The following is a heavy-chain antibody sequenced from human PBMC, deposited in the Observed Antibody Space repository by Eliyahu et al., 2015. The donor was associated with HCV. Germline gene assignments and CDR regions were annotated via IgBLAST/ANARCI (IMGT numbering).Heavy chain of an antibody. J-gene: IGHJ6*02. D-gene: IGHD3-10*01. V-gene: IGHV1-2*04. CDR1: GYTFTGYY. Sequence: QVQLVQSGAEVKKPGASVKVSCKASGYTFTGYYMHWVRQAPGQGLEWMGWINPNSGGTNFVQKFQGWVTMTRDTSISTAYMELSRLRSDDTAVYYCARAYWSTNYYGSGSYGMDVWGQGTPVTVSS. CDR3: ARAYWSTNYYGSGSYGMDV. CDR2: INPNSGGT.